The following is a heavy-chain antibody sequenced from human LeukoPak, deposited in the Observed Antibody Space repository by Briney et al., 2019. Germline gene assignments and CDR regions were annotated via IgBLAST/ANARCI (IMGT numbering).Heavy chain of an antibody. V-gene: IGHV3-7*05. CDR3: AREYSSSGYDETPYYSDY. CDR2: IKQDGSEK. D-gene: IGHD6-6*01. J-gene: IGHJ4*02. Sequence: GGSLTLSCAASGFTFSGYWMSWVRQAPGKGLEWVANIKQDGSEKYYVDSVKGRFTISRDNAKNSLYLQMSSLRADDTAVYYCAREYSSSGYDETPYYSDYWGQGTLVTVSS. CDR1: GFTFSGYW.